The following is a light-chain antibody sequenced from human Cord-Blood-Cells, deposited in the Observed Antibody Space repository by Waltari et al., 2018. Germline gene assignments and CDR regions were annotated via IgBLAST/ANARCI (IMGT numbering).Light chain of an antibody. J-gene: IGLJ3*02. V-gene: IGLV7-46*01. CDR1: TGAVTSGHY. Sequence: QAVVTQEPSLTVSPGGTVTPTCGSSTGAVTSGHYPYWFQQKPGQAPRTLIHDTSNKHSWTPARFSGSLLGGKAALTRCGAQPEDEAEYYCLLSYSGAWVFGGGTKLTVL. CDR2: DTS. CDR3: LLSYSGAWV.